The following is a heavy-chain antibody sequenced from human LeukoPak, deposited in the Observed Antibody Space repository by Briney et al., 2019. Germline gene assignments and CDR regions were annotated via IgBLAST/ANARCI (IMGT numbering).Heavy chain of an antibody. CDR3: ARVDCSSTSCYYYYGMDV. CDR2: ISSSGSII. V-gene: IGHV3-11*01. D-gene: IGHD2-2*01. J-gene: IGHJ6*02. Sequence: PGGSLRLSCAASGFTFSDHYMSWIRQAPGKGLEWVSHISSSGSIIYYADSVKGRFTISRDNAKNSLYLQMNSLRAEDTAVYYCARVDCSSTSCYYYYGMDVWGQGTTVTVSS. CDR1: GFTFSDHY.